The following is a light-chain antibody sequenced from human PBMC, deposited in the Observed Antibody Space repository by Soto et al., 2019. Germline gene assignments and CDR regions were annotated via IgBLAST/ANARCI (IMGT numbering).Light chain of an antibody. CDR3: QKYNGAPPVLT. J-gene: IGKJ3*01. Sequence: DIQMTQSPSSLSASVGDRVTITCRAGHDIGNSLAWYQQKPGQVPKLVIFAASTVQSGDPSRFSRSGSGTDLNHTINSRQPEDVVTYYRQKYNGAPPVLTVGPGTKEDI. CDR1: HDIGNS. V-gene: IGKV1-27*01. CDR2: AAS.